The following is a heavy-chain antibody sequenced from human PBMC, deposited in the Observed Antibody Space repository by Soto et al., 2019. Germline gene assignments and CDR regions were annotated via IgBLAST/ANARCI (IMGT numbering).Heavy chain of an antibody. CDR2: IYPGDSDA. J-gene: IGHJ4*02. D-gene: IGHD5-18*01. CDR1: RYSFLNYW. CDR3: ARHIVDTSMTASFNY. Sequence: GESLKISCKTSRYSFLNYWIGWVRHMPGKGLEWRGIIYPGDSDARYSPSFQGQVTISADKSISTVYLQWSSLKASDAAMYYCARHIVDTSMTASFNYWGQGTQVTVSS. V-gene: IGHV5-51*01.